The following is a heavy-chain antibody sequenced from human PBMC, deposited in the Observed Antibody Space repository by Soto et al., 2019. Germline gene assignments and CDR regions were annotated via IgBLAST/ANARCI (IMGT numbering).Heavy chain of an antibody. CDR1: GFTFTSSA. V-gene: IGHV1-58*01. CDR2: IVVGSGNT. J-gene: IGHJ3*02. CDR3: AARRGTYYDSSPWGFDI. D-gene: IGHD3-22*01. Sequence: ASVKVSCKASGFTFTSSAVQWVRQARGQRLEWIGWIVVGSGNTNYARKFQERVTITRDLSTSTAYMELSSLRSEDTPVYYCAARRGTYYDSSPWGFDIWGKGTMVTVSS.